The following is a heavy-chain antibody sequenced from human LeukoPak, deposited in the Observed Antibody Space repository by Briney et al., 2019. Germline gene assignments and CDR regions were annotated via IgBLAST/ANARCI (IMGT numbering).Heavy chain of an antibody. CDR1: GGSFSGYY. J-gene: IGHJ4*02. CDR3: AGVGATWDFDY. Sequence: SETLSLTCAVYGGSFSGYYWSWIRQPPGKGLEWIGEIYHSGSTNYNPSLKSRVTISVDKSKNQFSLKLSSVTAADTAVYYCAGVGATWDFDYWGQGTLVTVSS. V-gene: IGHV4-34*01. CDR2: IYHSGST. D-gene: IGHD1-26*01.